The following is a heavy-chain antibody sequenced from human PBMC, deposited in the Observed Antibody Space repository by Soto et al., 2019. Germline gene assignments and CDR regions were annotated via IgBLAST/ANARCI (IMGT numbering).Heavy chain of an antibody. D-gene: IGHD2-2*01. CDR1: GFTFTSSA. CDR3: AAERAVVPAASGGMDV. CDR2: IVVGSGNT. V-gene: IGHV1-58*01. Sequence: SVKVSCKASGFTFTSSAVQWVRQARGQRLEWIGWIVVGSGNTNYAQKFQERVTITRDMSTSTAYMELSSLRSEDTAVYYCAAERAVVPAASGGMDVWGQGTTVTVS. J-gene: IGHJ6*02.